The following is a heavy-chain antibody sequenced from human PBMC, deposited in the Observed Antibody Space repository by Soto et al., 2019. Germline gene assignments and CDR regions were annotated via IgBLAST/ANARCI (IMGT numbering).Heavy chain of an antibody. CDR1: GFSLSDYA. J-gene: IGHJ6*02. D-gene: IGHD3-3*01. CDR3: ARIKLVEWFFINVDVYDMDV. Sequence: PGGSRRLSCVASGFSLSDYAVNWVRQAPGKGLEWVSFISSDSRTIYYADSVEGRFTVPRDNARNSVSLQMDSLRDEDAAVYYCARIKLVEWFFINVDVYDMDVWGQGTPVTVSS. V-gene: IGHV3-48*02. CDR2: ISSDSRTI.